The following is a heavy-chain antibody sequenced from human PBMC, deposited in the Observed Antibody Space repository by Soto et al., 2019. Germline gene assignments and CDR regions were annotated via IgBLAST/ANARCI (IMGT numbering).Heavy chain of an antibody. CDR1: GDSIRSSSY. CDR3: ARTSNVLRYFDWFSALDYFDY. J-gene: IGHJ4*02. Sequence: PSETLSLTCTVSGDSIRSSSYWGWLRPPAEKGLESIGEINHSGSTNYNPSLKSRVTISVDTSKNQFSLKLSSVTAADTAVYYCARTSNVLRYFDWFSALDYFDYWGQGTLVTVSS. CDR2: INHSGST. D-gene: IGHD3-9*01. V-gene: IGHV4-34*01.